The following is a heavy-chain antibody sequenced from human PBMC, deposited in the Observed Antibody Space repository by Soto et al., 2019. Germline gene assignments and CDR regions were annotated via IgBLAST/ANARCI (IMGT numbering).Heavy chain of an antibody. CDR3: AKNYYFDH. V-gene: IGHV3-23*01. CDR2: INVDDST. Sequence: EVQLLESGGGLVQPGGSLRLSCAASGFTFSAYAMSWVRQAPGKGLEWVSSINVDDSTYYADSAKGRFTISRDNSKSTLFLELRSVRAEDTATFYCAKNYYFDHWGQGTLVTVSS. J-gene: IGHJ4*02. CDR1: GFTFSAYA.